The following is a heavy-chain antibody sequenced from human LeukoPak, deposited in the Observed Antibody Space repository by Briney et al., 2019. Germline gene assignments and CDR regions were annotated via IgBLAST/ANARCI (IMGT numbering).Heavy chain of an antibody. V-gene: IGHV5-51*01. D-gene: IGHD3-22*01. CDR1: GYSFTSYW. CDR3: ARHAYYYDSSGYLGGNAFDI. J-gene: IGHJ3*02. CDR2: IYPGDSDT. Sequence: GESLKISCKGSGYSFTSYWIGWVRQMPGKGLEWMGIIYPGDSDTRYSPPFQGQVTISADKSISTAYLQWSSLKASDTAMYYCARHAYYYDSSGYLGGNAFDIWGQGTMVTVSS.